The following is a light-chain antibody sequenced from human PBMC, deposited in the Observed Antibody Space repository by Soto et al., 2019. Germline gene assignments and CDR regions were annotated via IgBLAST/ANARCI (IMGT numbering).Light chain of an antibody. J-gene: IGKJ3*01. Sequence: DIQMTQSPSSVSASVGDRVTITCRASQDIGTWLAWFQQKPGKAPNLLIYAASSLQSGVPSRFIGSGSGTDFTLTISSLQAEDFATYYCQQSNSYPFTFGPGTKVDV. CDR1: QDIGTW. V-gene: IGKV1-12*02. CDR3: QQSNSYPFT. CDR2: AAS.